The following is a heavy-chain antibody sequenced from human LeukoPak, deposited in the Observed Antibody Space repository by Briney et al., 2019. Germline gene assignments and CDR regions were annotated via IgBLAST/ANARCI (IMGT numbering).Heavy chain of an antibody. CDR1: GFTFSSHA. CDR3: AKSRNFDWLPSDY. J-gene: IGHJ4*02. D-gene: IGHD3-9*01. CDR2: ISGSGGST. V-gene: IGHV3-23*01. Sequence: GGSLRLSCAASGFTFSSHAMSWVRQAPGKGLEWVSGISGSGGSTYYADSVKGRFTISRDNSKNTLYLQMNSLRAEDTALYYCAKSRNFDWLPSDYWGQGTLVTVSS.